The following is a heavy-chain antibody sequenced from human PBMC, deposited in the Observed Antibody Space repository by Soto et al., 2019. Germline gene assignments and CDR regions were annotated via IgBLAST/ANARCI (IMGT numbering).Heavy chain of an antibody. CDR2: INAGNGNT. J-gene: IGHJ4*02. Sequence: QVQLVQSGAEEKKPGASVKVSCKASGYTFTSYAMHWVRQAPGQRLEWMGWINAGNGNTKYSQTFQGRVTITRDTAASKAYMELSSLRSEDTAVYYCARSSGYYLIDDYWGQGTLVTVSS. CDR3: ARSSGYYLIDDY. D-gene: IGHD3-22*01. CDR1: GYTFTSYA. V-gene: IGHV1-3*05.